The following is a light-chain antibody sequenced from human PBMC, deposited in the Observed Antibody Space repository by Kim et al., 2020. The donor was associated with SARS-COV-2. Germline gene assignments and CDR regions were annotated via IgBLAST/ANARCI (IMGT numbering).Light chain of an antibody. J-gene: IGKJ2*01. V-gene: IGKV1-39*01. CDR3: QLCYSTPHT. CDR2: AAS. CDR1: QSINIY. Sequence: SASVVDRLTLPCRTWQSINIYLVWSPQKPRKAPNLLIYAASSLHCGVPSRFSGSGSGTDFTLTISSLQPEDSATYYCQLCYSTPHTFRQETNLEI.